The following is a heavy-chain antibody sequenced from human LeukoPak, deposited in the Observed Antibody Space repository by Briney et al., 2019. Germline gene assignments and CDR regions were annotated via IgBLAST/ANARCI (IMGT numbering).Heavy chain of an antibody. CDR1: GYTFTSYY. J-gene: IGHJ2*01. Sequence: GASVKLPCKASGYTFTSYYMHWLRQAPGQGLEWMGIVHPSGGSTSYAQKFQGRVTMTRDTATSTVYMELSSLRSEDTALYYCARITMTTSGWYFDLWGRGSLVTVSS. CDR3: ARITMTTSGWYFDL. V-gene: IGHV1-46*01. CDR2: VHPSGGST. D-gene: IGHD3-22*01.